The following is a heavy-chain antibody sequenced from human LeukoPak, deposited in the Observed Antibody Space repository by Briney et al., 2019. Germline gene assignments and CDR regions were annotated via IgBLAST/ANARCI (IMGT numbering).Heavy chain of an antibody. CDR3: ARRRRWRQQLVYFDY. J-gene: IGHJ4*02. CDR1: GGSISTYY. D-gene: IGHD6-13*01. Sequence: SETLSLTCTVSGGSISTYYWSWIRQPPGKGLEWIGYLFHSGTPRYNPSLTSRVPISADTSKTQFFLTLNSTTAADTAVYFCARRRRWRQQLVYFDYWGQGTLATVSS. CDR2: LFHSGTP. V-gene: IGHV4-59*08.